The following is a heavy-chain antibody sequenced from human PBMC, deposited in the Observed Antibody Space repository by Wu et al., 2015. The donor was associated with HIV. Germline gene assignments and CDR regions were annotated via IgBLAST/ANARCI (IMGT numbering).Heavy chain of an antibody. CDR2: INPNSGGT. Sequence: QVQLVQSGAEVKKPGASVKVSCKASGYTFTGYYMHWVRQAPGQGLEWMGWINPNSGGTNYAQKFQGRVTMTRDTSISTAYMELSRLRSDDTAVYYCATDKHITIVLGGLCDWGQGTLVTVSS. CDR3: ATDKHITIVLGGLCD. J-gene: IGHJ4*02. V-gene: IGHV1-2*02. CDR1: GYTFTGYY. D-gene: IGHD3-9*01.